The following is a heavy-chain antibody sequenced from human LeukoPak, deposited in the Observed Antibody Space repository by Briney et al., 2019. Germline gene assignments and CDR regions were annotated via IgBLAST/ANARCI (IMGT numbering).Heavy chain of an antibody. V-gene: IGHV3-30*18. J-gene: IGHJ6*02. D-gene: IGHD1-14*01. CDR2: ISYDGSNK. CDR3: AKDRGMSQRNNYYYGMDV. CDR1: GFTFSSYG. Sequence: GGSLRLSCAASGFTFSSYGMHWVRQAPGKGLEWVAVISYDGSNKYYADSVKGRFTISRDNSKNTLYLQMNSLRAEDTAVYYCAKDRGMSQRNNYYYGMDVWGQGTTVTVSS.